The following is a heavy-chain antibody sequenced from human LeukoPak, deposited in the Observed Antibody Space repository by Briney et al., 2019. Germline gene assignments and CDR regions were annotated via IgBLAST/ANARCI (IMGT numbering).Heavy chain of an antibody. D-gene: IGHD3-22*01. CDR1: GFTFSSYG. CDR2: IWYDGSNK. CDR3: AKHLVKNFYDNSGYLGAFDI. Sequence: GRSLRLSCAASGFTFSSYGMHWVRQAPGKGLEWVAVIWYDGSNKYYADSVKGRFTISRDNSKNTLYLQMNSLRGEDTAVYYCAKHLVKNFYDNSGYLGAFDIWGRGTMVTVSP. V-gene: IGHV3-33*06. J-gene: IGHJ3*02.